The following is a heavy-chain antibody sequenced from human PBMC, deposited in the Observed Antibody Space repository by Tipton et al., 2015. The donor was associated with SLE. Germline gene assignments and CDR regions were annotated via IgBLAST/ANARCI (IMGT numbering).Heavy chain of an antibody. J-gene: IGHJ4*02. CDR3: ARSMDGAMGGY. D-gene: IGHD4/OR15-4a*01. Sequence: TLSLTCTVSGASISSSSYYWVWFRQPPGKGLEWTGSVYYSGSTSYNPSLKSRVTISVDTSKNQFSLNLSSVTAADTAVYYCARSMDGAMGGYWGQGTLVTVSS. CDR1: GASISSSSYY. CDR2: VYYSGST. V-gene: IGHV4-39*07.